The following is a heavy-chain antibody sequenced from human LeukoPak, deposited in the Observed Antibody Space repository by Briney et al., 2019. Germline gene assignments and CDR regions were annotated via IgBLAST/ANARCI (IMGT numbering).Heavy chain of an antibody. CDR1: GGSISSGDYY. D-gene: IGHD1-26*01. Sequence: SETLSLTCTVSGGSISSGDYYWSWIRQPPGKGLEWIGYIYYSGSTYYNPSLKSRVTISVDTSKNQFSLKLSSVAAADTAVYYCAREGSYYYFDYWGQGTLVTVSS. CDR3: AREGSYYYFDY. J-gene: IGHJ4*02. V-gene: IGHV4-30-4*08. CDR2: IYYSGST.